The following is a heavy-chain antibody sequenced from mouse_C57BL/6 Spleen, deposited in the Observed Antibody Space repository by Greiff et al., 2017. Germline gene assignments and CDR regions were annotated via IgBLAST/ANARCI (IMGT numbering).Heavy chain of an antibody. CDR2: INPSNGGT. D-gene: IGHD1-1*01. CDR3: AKEGDYYGSSYDDMDY. V-gene: IGHV1-53*01. CDR1: GYTFTSYW. Sequence: QVQLQQPGTELVKPGASVKLSCKASGYTFTSYWMHWVKQRPGQGLEWIGNINPSNGGTNYNEKFKSKATLTVDKSSSTAYMQLSSLTAEDSAVYYGAKEGDYYGSSYDDMDYWGQGTSVTVSS. J-gene: IGHJ4*01.